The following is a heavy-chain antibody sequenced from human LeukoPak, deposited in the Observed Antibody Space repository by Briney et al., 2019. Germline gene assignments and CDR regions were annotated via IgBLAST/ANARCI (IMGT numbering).Heavy chain of an antibody. Sequence: SETPSLTCTVSGGSISSYYWSWIRQPPGKGLEWIGYIYTSGSTNYNPSLKSRVTISVDTSKNQFSLKLSSVTAADTAVYYCARRAAARADAFDIWGQGTMVTVSS. V-gene: IGHV4-4*09. CDR3: ARRAAARADAFDI. J-gene: IGHJ3*02. CDR2: IYTSGST. D-gene: IGHD6-6*01. CDR1: GGSISSYY.